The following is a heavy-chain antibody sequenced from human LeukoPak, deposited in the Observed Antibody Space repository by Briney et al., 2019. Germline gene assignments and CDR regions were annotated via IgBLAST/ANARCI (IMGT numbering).Heavy chain of an antibody. D-gene: IGHD5-18*01. J-gene: IGHJ6*03. CDR3: AKVGDTHYYYMDV. CDR1: GFTFSSYW. Sequence: GGSLRLSCAASGFTFSSYWMSWVRQAPGKGLEWVAFIRYDGSNKYYADSVKGRFTISRDNSKNTLYLQMNSLRAEDTAVYYCAKVGDTHYYYMDVWGKGTTVTISS. CDR2: IRYDGSNK. V-gene: IGHV3-30*02.